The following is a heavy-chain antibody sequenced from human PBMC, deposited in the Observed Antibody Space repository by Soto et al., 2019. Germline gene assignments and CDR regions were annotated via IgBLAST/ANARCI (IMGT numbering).Heavy chain of an antibody. D-gene: IGHD1-26*01. CDR1: GGTFSSYA. CDR2: IIPIFGTA. V-gene: IGHV1-69*12. J-gene: IGHJ4*02. Sequence: QVQLVQSGAEVKKPGSSVKVSCKASGGTFSSYAISWVRQAPGQGLEWMGGIIPIFGTANYAQKCQGRVTITANETTSTADMELSSLRPEDTDVYYCARGGMLGYLDYWGQGTLVTVSS. CDR3: ARGGMLGYLDY.